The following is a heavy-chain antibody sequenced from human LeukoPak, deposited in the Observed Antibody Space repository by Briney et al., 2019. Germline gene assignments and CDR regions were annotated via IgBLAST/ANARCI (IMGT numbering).Heavy chain of an antibody. J-gene: IGHJ3*02. CDR2: ISSSSSYI. D-gene: IGHD6-13*01. V-gene: IGHV3-21*01. Sequence: PGGSLRLSCAASGFTFSSYSMNWVRQAPGKGLEWVSSISSSSSYIYYADSVKGRFTISRDNAKNSLYLQMNSLRAEDTAVYYCARDSSGQLLSYAFDIWGQGTMVTVSS. CDR1: GFTFSSYS. CDR3: ARDSSGQLLSYAFDI.